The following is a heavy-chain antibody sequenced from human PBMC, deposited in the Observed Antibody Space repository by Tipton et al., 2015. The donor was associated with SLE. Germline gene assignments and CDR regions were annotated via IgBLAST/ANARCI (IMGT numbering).Heavy chain of an antibody. D-gene: IGHD2-21*01. CDR1: GGSISSYC. V-gene: IGHV4-59*12. CDR3: ARGGGGDVLNWFDP. CDR2: IYHTGST. J-gene: IGHJ5*02. Sequence: TLSLTCTVSGGSISSYCWNWFRQPPGKELEWIGYIYHTGSTHYNPSLRSRILISLDTPKNQFSLKVNSVTAADTAIYFCARGGGGDVLNWFDPWGQGTLVSVSP.